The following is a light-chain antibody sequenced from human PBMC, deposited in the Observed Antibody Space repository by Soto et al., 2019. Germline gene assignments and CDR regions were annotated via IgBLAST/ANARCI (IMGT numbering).Light chain of an antibody. CDR1: QSVSST. Sequence: EIVMPQSPATLSVSPGERATLSCRASQSVSSTLAWYQQKPGQAPRLLIYGASSRATGIPARFSGRGSGTEFTLTISNLQSEDFAVYYCLQYNDWRWTFGQGTKVEVK. CDR3: LQYNDWRWT. CDR2: GAS. V-gene: IGKV3-15*01. J-gene: IGKJ1*01.